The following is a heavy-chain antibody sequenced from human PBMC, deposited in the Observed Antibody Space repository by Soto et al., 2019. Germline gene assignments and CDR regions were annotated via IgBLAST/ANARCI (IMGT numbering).Heavy chain of an antibody. J-gene: IGHJ3*02. CDR1: GGSISSSSYY. V-gene: IGHV4-39*01. CDR2: IYYSGST. CDR3: ATHVPAGYNILTGRHPFDI. Sequence: SETLSLTCTVSGGSISSSSYYWGWIRQPPGKGLEWIGSIYYSGSTYYNPSLKSRVTISVDTSKNQFSLKLSSVTPADTAVYYCATHVPAGYNILTGRHPFDIWGQGTMVTVSS. D-gene: IGHD3-9*01.